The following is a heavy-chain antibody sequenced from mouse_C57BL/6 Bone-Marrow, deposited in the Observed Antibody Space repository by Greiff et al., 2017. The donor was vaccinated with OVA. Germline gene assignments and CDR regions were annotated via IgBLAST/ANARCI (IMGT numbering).Heavy chain of an antibody. CDR2: LDPSDSYT. CDR1: GYTFTSYW. Sequence: QVQLQQPGAELVMPGASVKLSCKASGYTFTSYWMHWVKQRPGQGLEWIGELDPSDSYTNYNQKFKGKSTLTVDKSSSTAYMQLSSLTSEDSAVYYCAVGTVEYFDVWGTGTTVTVSS. V-gene: IGHV1-69*01. CDR3: AVGTVEYFDV. J-gene: IGHJ1*03. D-gene: IGHD1-1*01.